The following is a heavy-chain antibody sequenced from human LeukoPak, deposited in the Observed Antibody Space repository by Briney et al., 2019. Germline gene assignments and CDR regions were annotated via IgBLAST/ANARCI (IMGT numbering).Heavy chain of an antibody. V-gene: IGHV4-59*12. D-gene: IGHD3-3*01. Sequence: SETLSLTCTVSGDSITSYPWNWIRQSPGKGLEWIGFIHYSGRYTYHPSLRSRVTMYVDRSKNQFSLTVSSVTTADTANYYCAKWSDSKRAFDIWGQGTMVTVSS. CDR1: GDSITSYP. J-gene: IGHJ3*02. CDR3: AKWSDSKRAFDI. CDR2: IHYSGRY.